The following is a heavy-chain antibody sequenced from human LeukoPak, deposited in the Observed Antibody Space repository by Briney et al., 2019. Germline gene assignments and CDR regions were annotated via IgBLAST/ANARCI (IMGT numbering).Heavy chain of an antibody. J-gene: IGHJ4*02. V-gene: IGHV1-18*01. Sequence: ASVKVSCKASGYTFSSYGISWARQAPGRGLEWMGWISAYNGNTDYVQKLQGRVTMTTDTSTSTAYMELSSLRPEDTAMYYCARDMGSGSLHYWGQGTLVTVSS. CDR2: ISAYNGNT. CDR1: GYTFSSYG. CDR3: ARDMGSGSLHY. D-gene: IGHD1-26*01.